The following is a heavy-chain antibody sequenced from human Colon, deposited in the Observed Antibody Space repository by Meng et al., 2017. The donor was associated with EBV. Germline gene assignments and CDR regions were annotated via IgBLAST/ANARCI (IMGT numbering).Heavy chain of an antibody. CDR1: GGSVSSGSFY. CDR2: VYYGQST. V-gene: IGHV4-61*01. Sequence: DAGPGPVKPSEILSPTGAVSGGSVSSGSFYWCWIRQPPGKGLEWVGCVYYGQSTKYNPSLETRVTMSLDTTKNQFSLSLRSVTAADTATYFCARAGSMVHGDSFDSWGQGTLVTVSS. J-gene: IGHJ4*02. D-gene: IGHD4-17*01. CDR3: ARAGSMVHGDSFDS.